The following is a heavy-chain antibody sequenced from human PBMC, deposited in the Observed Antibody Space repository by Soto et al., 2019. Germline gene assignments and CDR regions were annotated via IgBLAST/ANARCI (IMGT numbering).Heavy chain of an antibody. Sequence: GGSLRLSCVASGFTFSNFAMAWVRQAPGEGLEWVSAISGSGDDTFYADSMKGRFTISRDNSKDTLYLQINSLRAEDTAVYYCANPIPKTGTTSGFWGQGTLVTVS. D-gene: IGHD1-1*01. CDR3: ANPIPKTGTTSGF. V-gene: IGHV3-23*01. CDR1: GFTFSNFA. J-gene: IGHJ4*02. CDR2: ISGSGDDT.